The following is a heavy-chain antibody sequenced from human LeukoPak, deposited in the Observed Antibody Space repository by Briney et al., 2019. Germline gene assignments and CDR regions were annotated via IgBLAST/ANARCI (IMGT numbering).Heavy chain of an antibody. D-gene: IGHD2-2*01. CDR3: ARDSVVVVPAAMMSYYYYMDV. J-gene: IGHJ6*03. CDR1: GFTFSSYS. CDR2: ISSSSSYI. V-gene: IGHV3-21*01. Sequence: GGSLRLSCAASGFTFSSYSMNWVRQAPGKGLEWVSSISSSSSYIYYADSVKGRFTISRDNAKNSLYLQMNSLRAEDTAVYYCARDSVVVVPAAMMSYYYYMDVWGKGTTVTVSS.